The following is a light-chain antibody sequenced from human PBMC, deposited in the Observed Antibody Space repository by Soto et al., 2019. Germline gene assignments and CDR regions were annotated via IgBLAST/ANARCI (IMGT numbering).Light chain of an antibody. CDR1: QSVSSN. CDR2: GAS. CDR3: QQYGSSSWT. V-gene: IGKV3-20*01. J-gene: IGKJ1*01. Sequence: EIVLTQSPGTLYLSQGERATLSCRASQSVSSNLAWYQQKPGQAPRLIIHGASRRATYIPDRVSGSGSGADFTLTIYTLEPEDFAAYDCQQYGSSSWTFGQGTKVDI.